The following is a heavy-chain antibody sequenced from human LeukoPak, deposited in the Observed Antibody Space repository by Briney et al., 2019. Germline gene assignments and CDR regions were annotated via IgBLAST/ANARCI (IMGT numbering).Heavy chain of an antibody. CDR1: GFPFGSYV. CDR2: INHNAEMI. J-gene: IGHJ4*02. Sequence: GGSLRLSCEASGFPFGSYVMSWVRQAPGKGLEWIAYINHNAEMIFYPDFVEGRFSISRDNAKNSLYLQMNALRYEDTAIYYCARDHDWAFDLWGQGTLVTVSS. V-gene: IGHV3-48*02. CDR3: ARDHDWAFDL. D-gene: IGHD3-9*01.